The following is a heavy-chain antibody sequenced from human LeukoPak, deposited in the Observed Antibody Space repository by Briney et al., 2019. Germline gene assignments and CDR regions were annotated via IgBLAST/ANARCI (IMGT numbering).Heavy chain of an antibody. CDR3: ARDRLWGDSSFTFGGVIVTWYFDY. J-gene: IGHJ4*02. CDR1: GFTFSSYS. D-gene: IGHD3-16*02. CDR2: ISSSSSTI. V-gene: IGHV3-48*04. Sequence: GGSLRLSCAASGFTFSSYSMNWVRQAPGKGLEWVSYISSSSSTIYYADSVKGRFTISRDNAKNSLYLQMNSLRAEDTAVYYCARDRLWGDSSFTFGGVIVTWYFDYWGQGTLVTVSS.